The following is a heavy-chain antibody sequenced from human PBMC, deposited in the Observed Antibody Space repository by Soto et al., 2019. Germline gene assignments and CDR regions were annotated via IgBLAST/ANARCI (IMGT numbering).Heavy chain of an antibody. CDR3: AKPGVTQLLLYPFWFDP. D-gene: IGHD2-2*02. CDR1: GFTFSSYA. Sequence: GGSLRLSCAASGFTFSSYAMSWVRQAPGKGLEWVSAISGSGGSTYYADSVKGRFTISRDNSKNTLYLQMNSLRAEDTAVYYCAKPGVTQLLLYPFWFDPWGQGTLVTVSS. J-gene: IGHJ5*02. V-gene: IGHV3-23*01. CDR2: ISGSGGST.